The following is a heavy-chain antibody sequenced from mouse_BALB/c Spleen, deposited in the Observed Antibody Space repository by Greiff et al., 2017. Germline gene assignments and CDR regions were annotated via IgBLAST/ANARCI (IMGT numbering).Heavy chain of an antibody. CDR2: ISSGGST. J-gene: IGHJ4*01. D-gene: IGHD2-14*01. CDR3: ARGGYRYDGYAMDY. CDR1: GFTFSSYA. V-gene: IGHV5-6-5*01. Sequence: EVQLVESGGGLVKPGGSLKLSCAASGFTFSSYAMSWVRQTPEKRLEWVASISSGGSTYYPDSVKGRFTISRDNARNILYLQMSSLRSEDTAMYYCARGGYRYDGYAMDYWGQGTSVTVSS.